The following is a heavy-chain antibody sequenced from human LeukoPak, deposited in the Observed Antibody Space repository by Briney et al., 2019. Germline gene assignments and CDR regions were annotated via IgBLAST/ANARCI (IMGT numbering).Heavy chain of an antibody. Sequence: SVKVSCKASGYTFTSYAISWVRQVPGQGPEWMGGIIPIFATPKYAQNFQDRVTIIADKSTNTGYMELNSLRFEDTAVYYCAKYPAEVPAAMPSWFDPWGPGTLVIVSS. J-gene: IGHJ5*02. D-gene: IGHD2-2*01. CDR1: GYTFTSYA. V-gene: IGHV1-69*06. CDR3: AKYPAEVPAAMPSWFDP. CDR2: IIPIFATP.